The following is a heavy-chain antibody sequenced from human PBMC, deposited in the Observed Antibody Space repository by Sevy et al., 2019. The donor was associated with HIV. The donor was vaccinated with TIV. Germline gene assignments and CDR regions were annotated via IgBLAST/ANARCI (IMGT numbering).Heavy chain of an antibody. CDR3: AITKDDYESSGSPIDY. Sequence: ASVKVSCQASGYTLTEFSMHWVRQTPGKGLEWMATFDPEDGERVYAQKFQGRVTMAEDTSTDTAYMELSSLGSEDTAVYYCAITKDDYESSGSPIDYWGQGTLVTVSS. V-gene: IGHV1-24*01. J-gene: IGHJ4*02. D-gene: IGHD3-22*01. CDR1: GYTLTEFS. CDR2: FDPEDGER.